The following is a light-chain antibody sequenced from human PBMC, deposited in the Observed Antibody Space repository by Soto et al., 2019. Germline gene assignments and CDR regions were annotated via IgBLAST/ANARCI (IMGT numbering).Light chain of an antibody. Sequence: QSALTQPPSASGSPGQSVTISCTGTSSDVGGYNYVSWYQQHPGKAPKLMIYEVNKRPSGVPDRFSGSKSGNTASLTVSGLQAEDEADYYCSSHAGSNTVLFGGGTKLTVL. CDR3: SSHAGSNTVL. V-gene: IGLV2-8*01. CDR2: EVN. CDR1: SSDVGGYNY. J-gene: IGLJ3*02.